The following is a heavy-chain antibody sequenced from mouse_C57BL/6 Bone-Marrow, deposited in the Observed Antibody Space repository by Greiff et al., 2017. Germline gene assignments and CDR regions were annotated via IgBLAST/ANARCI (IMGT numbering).Heavy chain of an antibody. Sequence: EVQRVESEGGLVQPGSSMKLSCTASGFTFSDYYMAWVRQVPEKGLEWVANINYDGSSTYYLDSLKSRFIISRDNAKNILYLQMSSLKSEDTATYYCARDRDSSGLFYAMDDWGQGTSVTVSS. CDR2: INYDGSST. J-gene: IGHJ4*01. D-gene: IGHD3-2*02. V-gene: IGHV5-16*01. CDR3: ARDRDSSGLFYAMDD. CDR1: GFTFSDYY.